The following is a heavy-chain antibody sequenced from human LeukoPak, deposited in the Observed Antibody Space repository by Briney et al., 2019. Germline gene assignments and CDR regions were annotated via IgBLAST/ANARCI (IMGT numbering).Heavy chain of an antibody. V-gene: IGHV4-39*07. Sequence: SETLSLTCTVSGGSIITRSYYWGWIRQPPGKGLEYIGCISYSGSTYYNPSLKTRVTMSVDTSMNQFSLKLTSVTAADTAVYYCARPTGTSSNSWVYFDDWGQGTLVTVSS. J-gene: IGHJ4*02. CDR1: GGSIITRSYY. CDR3: ARPTGTSSNSWVYFDD. D-gene: IGHD6-13*01. CDR2: ISYSGST.